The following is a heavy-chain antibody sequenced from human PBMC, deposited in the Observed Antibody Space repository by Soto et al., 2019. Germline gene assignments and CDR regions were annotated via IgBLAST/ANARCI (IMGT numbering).Heavy chain of an antibody. CDR1: GFTFSSYG. V-gene: IGHV3-30*18. J-gene: IGHJ4*02. CDR3: AKPNSGYVYFDY. CDR2: ISYDGSNK. D-gene: IGHD5-12*01. Sequence: GGSLRLSCAASGFTFSSYGMRWVRQAPGKGLEWVAVISYDGSNKYYADSVKGRFTISRDNSKNTLYLQMNSLRAEDTAVYYCAKPNSGYVYFDYWGQGTLVTVSS.